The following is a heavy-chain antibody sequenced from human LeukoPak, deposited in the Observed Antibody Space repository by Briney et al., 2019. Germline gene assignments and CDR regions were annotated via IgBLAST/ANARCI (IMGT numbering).Heavy chain of an antibody. V-gene: IGHV4-34*01. CDR1: GGSFSGYY. CDR2: INHSGST. Sequence: SETLSLTCAVYGGSFSGYYWSWIRQPPGKGLEWIGEINHSGSTNYNPSLKSRVTISVDTSKNQFCLKLSSVTAADTAVYYCARGQTYYYGSGSYWVYWGQGTLVTVPS. D-gene: IGHD3-10*01. CDR3: ARGQTYYYGSGSYWVY. J-gene: IGHJ4*02.